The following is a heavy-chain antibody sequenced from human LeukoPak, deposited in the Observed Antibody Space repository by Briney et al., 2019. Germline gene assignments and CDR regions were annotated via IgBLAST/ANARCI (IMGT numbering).Heavy chain of an antibody. CDR2: INGDGTMT. CDR3: SRSQFDY. Sequence: GGSLRLSCALSGFAFSSYWMIWVRQVPGKGLVSVSRINGDGTMTNYADFAKGRFTISRDNTKNILYLQMNDLIVDDSALSYCSRSQFDYWGQGVLVTVSS. V-gene: IGHV3-74*01. CDR1: GFAFSSYW. J-gene: IGHJ4*02.